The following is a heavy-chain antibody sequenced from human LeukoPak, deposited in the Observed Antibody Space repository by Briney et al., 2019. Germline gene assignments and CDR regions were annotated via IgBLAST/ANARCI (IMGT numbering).Heavy chain of an antibody. V-gene: IGHV4-34*01. CDR2: INHSGST. CDR3: ARGGMVRGTIDH. Sequence: SETLSLTCAVYGGSFSGYYWSWIRQPPGKGLEWIGEINHSGSTNYNPSLKSRVTISVDTSKNQFSLKLSSVTAADTAVYYCARGGMVRGTIDHWGQGTLVTVSS. CDR1: GGSFSGYY. D-gene: IGHD3-10*01. J-gene: IGHJ4*02.